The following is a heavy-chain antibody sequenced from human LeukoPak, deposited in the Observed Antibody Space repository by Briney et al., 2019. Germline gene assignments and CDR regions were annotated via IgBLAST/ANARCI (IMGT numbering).Heavy chain of an antibody. V-gene: IGHV1-2*06. CDR2: INPNSGGT. Sequence: ASVKVSCKASGGTFSSYAISWVRQAPGQGLEWMGRINPNSGGTNYAQKFQGRVTMTRDTSISTAYMELSRLRSDDTAVYYCARVLAVTTYWFDPWGQGTLVTVSS. CDR3: ARVLAVTTYWFDP. J-gene: IGHJ5*02. CDR1: GGTFSSYA. D-gene: IGHD4-17*01.